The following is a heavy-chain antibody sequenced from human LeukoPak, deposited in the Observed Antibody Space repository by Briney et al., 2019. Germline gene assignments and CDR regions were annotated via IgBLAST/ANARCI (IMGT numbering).Heavy chain of an antibody. V-gene: IGHV3-30*18. Sequence: PGRSLRLSCAASGFTFSSHGMQWVRQAPGKGLEWVAVISYDGSTKYYADSVKGRFTISRDNSKSTLYLQMNSLRAEDTAVYYCAKESGSRSYGAYFPHWGQGTLVTVSS. CDR3: AKESGSRSYGAYFPH. CDR2: ISYDGSTK. D-gene: IGHD6-13*01. J-gene: IGHJ1*01. CDR1: GFTFSSHG.